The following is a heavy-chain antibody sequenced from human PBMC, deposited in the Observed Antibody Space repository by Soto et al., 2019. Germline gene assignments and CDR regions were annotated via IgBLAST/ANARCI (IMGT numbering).Heavy chain of an antibody. V-gene: IGHV3-30*03. J-gene: IGHJ4*02. CDR1: GFTFSNNA. CDR3: VSPSDWPDY. Sequence: GGSLRLSCAASGFTFSNNAMHWVRQAPGKGLEWVAFISYDASAIYYADSVKGRFTISRDNAKNSLFLQMNSLRAEDTAVYYCVSPSDWPDYWGQGTPVTVSS. D-gene: IGHD2-21*02. CDR2: ISYDASAI.